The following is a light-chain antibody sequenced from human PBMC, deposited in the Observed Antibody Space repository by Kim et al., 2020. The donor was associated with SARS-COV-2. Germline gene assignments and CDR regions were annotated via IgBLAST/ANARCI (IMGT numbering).Light chain of an antibody. V-gene: IGKV3-15*01. CDR3: QQYNNWPPLT. CDR1: QSVSSD. J-gene: IGKJ4*01. CDR2: GAS. Sequence: EIVMTQSPATLSVSPGERATLSYRASQSVSSDLAWYQQKAGQAPRLLIYGASTRATDIPARFSGSGSGTDFTLTISSLQSEDFAVYYCQQYNNWPPLTFGGGTKLEI.